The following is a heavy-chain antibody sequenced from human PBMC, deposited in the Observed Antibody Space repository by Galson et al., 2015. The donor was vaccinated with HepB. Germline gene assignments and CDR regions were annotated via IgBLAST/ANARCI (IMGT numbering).Heavy chain of an antibody. CDR2: IKSKTDGGTT. CDR3: TTGENPYDFWSGYYRAHGRVGY. V-gene: IGHV3-15*07. Sequence: SLRLSCAASGFTFSNAWMNWVRQAPGKGLEWVGRIKSKTDGGTTDYAAPVKGRFTISRDDSKNTLYLQMNSLKTEDTAVYYCTTGENPYDFWSGYYRAHGRVGYWGQGTLVTVSS. D-gene: IGHD3-3*01. CDR1: GFTFSNAW. J-gene: IGHJ4*02.